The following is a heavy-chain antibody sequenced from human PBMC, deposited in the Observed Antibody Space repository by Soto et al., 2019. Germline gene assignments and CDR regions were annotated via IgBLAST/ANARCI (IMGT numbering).Heavy chain of an antibody. CDR2: VNSDGSIT. CDR3: TRDQAYNSAV. V-gene: IGHV3-74*01. Sequence: EVQLVESGGGLVQPGGSLRLSCAASGFDFSNAWMHWVRQAPGKGLVWVSHVNSDGSITTYADSVKGRFTISRDNAKNTVYLQMNSQRVEDTAVYFCTRDQAYNSAVWGHGTLVTASS. D-gene: IGHD2-21*01. CDR1: GFDFSNAW. J-gene: IGHJ4*01.